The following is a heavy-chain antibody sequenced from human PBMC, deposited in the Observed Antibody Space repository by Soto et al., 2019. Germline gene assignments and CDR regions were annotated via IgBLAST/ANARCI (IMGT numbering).Heavy chain of an antibody. Sequence: TSYWIGWVRQMPGKGLEWMGIIYPGDSDTRYSPSFQGQVTISADKSISTAYLQWSSLKASDTAMYYCARLSDYGDYYYYYGMDVWGQGTTVTVSS. V-gene: IGHV5-51*01. D-gene: IGHD4-17*01. J-gene: IGHJ6*02. CDR3: ARLSDYGDYYYYYGMDV. CDR1: TSYW. CDR2: IYPGDSDT.